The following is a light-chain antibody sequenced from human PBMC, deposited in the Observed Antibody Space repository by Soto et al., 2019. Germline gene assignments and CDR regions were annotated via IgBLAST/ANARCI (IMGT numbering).Light chain of an antibody. J-gene: IGLJ3*02. CDR2: SNN. CDR1: SSNIGSNS. Sequence: QSVLTQPPSASGTPGQRVTISCSGSSSNIGSNSVNWYQHLPGTAPKVLIYSNNQRPSGVPGRFSGSKSGTSASLTISGLQSEDEADYYCAAWDASLNGHWVFGGGTKLT. V-gene: IGLV1-44*01. CDR3: AAWDASLNGHWV.